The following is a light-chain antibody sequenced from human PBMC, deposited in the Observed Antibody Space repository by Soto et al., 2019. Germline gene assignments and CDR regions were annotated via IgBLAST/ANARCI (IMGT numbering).Light chain of an antibody. CDR2: EVS. J-gene: IGLJ1*01. CDR3: WSDAGSFYV. V-gene: IGLV2-23*02. CDR1: SSDVGSYNL. Sequence: QSVLTQPASVSGSPGQSITISCTGTSSDVGSYNLVSWYKQHPGKSPKLMIYEVSKRPSGVSNRFSGSKSGNTASLTISGLQAEDKADYYCWSDAGSFYVFVRRAMVTV.